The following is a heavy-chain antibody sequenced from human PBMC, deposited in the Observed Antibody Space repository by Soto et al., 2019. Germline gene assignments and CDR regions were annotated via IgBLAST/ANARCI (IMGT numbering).Heavy chain of an antibody. CDR2: IKSKTDGGTT. J-gene: IGHJ3*02. CDR1: GFTFSNAW. Sequence: GGSLRLSCAASGFTFSNAWMSWGRQAPGKGLEWVGRIKSKTDGGTTDYAAPVKGRFTISRDDSKNTLYLQMNSLKTEDTAVYYCTTGIDFWNRPFDAFDIWGQGTMVTVSS. CDR3: TTGIDFWNRPFDAFDI. D-gene: IGHD3-3*01. V-gene: IGHV3-15*01.